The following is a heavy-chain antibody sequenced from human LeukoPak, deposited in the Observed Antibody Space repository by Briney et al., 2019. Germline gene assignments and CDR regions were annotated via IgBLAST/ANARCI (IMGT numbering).Heavy chain of an antibody. Sequence: PGGSLRLSCAASGFTFSSYGMHWVRQAPGKGLEWVAFIRYDGSNKYYADSVKGRFTISRDNSKNTLYPQMNSLRAEDTAVYYCAKSGPYCTNGVCFFDYWGQGTLVTVSS. CDR2: IRYDGSNK. CDR1: GFTFSSYG. CDR3: AKSGPYCTNGVCFFDY. D-gene: IGHD2-8*01. J-gene: IGHJ4*02. V-gene: IGHV3-30*02.